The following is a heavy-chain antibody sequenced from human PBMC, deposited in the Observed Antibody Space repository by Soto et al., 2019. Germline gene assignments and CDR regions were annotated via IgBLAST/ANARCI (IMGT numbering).Heavy chain of an antibody. D-gene: IGHD3-16*01. CDR2: TSYDGTNN. J-gene: IGHJ4*02. V-gene: IGHV3-30*19. Sequence: QVQLVESGGGVVQPGTSLRLSCVGSGFTFRSYVIHWVRQAPGKGLEWVALTSYDGTNNYYGDSVKGRFTISRDNSKNTVDLQMDRLRREDTSLYYCARWGTTGGLDVWGPGTLVSVSS. CDR1: GFTFRSYV. CDR3: ARWGTTGGLDV.